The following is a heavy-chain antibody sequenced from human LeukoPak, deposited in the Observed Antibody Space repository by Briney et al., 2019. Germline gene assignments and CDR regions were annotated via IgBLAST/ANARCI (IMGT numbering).Heavy chain of an antibody. D-gene: IGHD3-16*01. CDR3: ASIGGSLGIDV. CDR1: GFTFSSYS. V-gene: IGHV3-21*01. CDR2: ISSSSSYI. Sequence: GGSLRLSCAASGFTFSSYSMNWVRQAPGEGLEWVSSISSSSSYIYYADSVKGRFTISRDNAKNSLYLQMNSLRAEDTAVYYCASIGGSLGIDVCGQGTTVTVSS. J-gene: IGHJ6*02.